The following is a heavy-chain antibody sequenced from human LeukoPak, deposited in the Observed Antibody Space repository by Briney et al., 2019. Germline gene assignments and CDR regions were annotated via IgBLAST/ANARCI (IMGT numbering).Heavy chain of an antibody. D-gene: IGHD6-19*01. Sequence: PSETLSLTCTVSGGSVRSSSYYWGWIRQPPGKGLEWIGSSHNSGSTYYNPSLKSRVTISIQTCKNQFSLKLTSVTAADTAVFYCVRRNESSGWYDDAFDIWGRGTLVTVSS. CDR2: SHNSGST. CDR3: VRRNESSGWYDDAFDI. J-gene: IGHJ3*02. CDR1: GGSVRSSSYY. V-gene: IGHV4-39*01.